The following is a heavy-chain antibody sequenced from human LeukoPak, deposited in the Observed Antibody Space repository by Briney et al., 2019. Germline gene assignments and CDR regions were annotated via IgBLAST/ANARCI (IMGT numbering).Heavy chain of an antibody. CDR2: IRGSGGST. D-gene: IGHD3-10*01. Sequence: GGSLRLSCAASGFTFSSYAMSRVRQAPGKGPEWVSGIRGSGGSTYYADSVKGRFTISRDNSKNTLYLQMNSLGAEDTAVYYCAKSAGSGTYLLDDWGQGTLVTVSS. J-gene: IGHJ4*02. CDR3: AKSAGSGTYLLDD. CDR1: GFTFSSYA. V-gene: IGHV3-23*01.